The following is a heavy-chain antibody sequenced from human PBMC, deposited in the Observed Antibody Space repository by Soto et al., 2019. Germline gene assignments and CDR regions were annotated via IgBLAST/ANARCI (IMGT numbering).Heavy chain of an antibody. J-gene: IGHJ4*02. CDR3: ARGDGGSGGDSGFDF. Sequence: QVQLVQSGAEVKKPGSSVKVSCKVSGGTFSSYTFTWVRQAPGQGPEWVGRIIPMIGVANYAQKFKGRVKITADKSTSTAYMELSSLRADDTAVYYCARGDGGSGGDSGFDFWGQGTLVTVSS. CDR1: GGTFSSYT. D-gene: IGHD3-10*01. CDR2: IIPMIGVA. V-gene: IGHV1-69*02.